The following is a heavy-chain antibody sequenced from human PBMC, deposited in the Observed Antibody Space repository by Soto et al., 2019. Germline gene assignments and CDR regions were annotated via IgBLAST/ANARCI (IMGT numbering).Heavy chain of an antibody. D-gene: IGHD3-22*01. CDR1: GFSLNDYG. J-gene: IGHJ4*02. Sequence: QVQLVESGGGVVQPGRSLRLSCAASGFSLNDYGMHWVRQPPGKGLEWVADISYDGRNKYYTDSVRGRFTISRDIYKVTLYLQMNSLRPEDTAVYYCAKSNRGAYDTPDFWGQGTPVTVSP. CDR3: AKSNRGAYDTPDF. CDR2: ISYDGRNK. V-gene: IGHV3-30*18.